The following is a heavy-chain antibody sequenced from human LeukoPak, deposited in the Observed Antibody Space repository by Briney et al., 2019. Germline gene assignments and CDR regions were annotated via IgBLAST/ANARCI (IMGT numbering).Heavy chain of an antibody. J-gene: IGHJ6*04. V-gene: IGHV3-74*01. Sequence: GGSLRLSCAASGFTFSSYWMHWVRQAPEKGLVWVSRINSDGSSTSYADSVKGRFTISRDNAKNTLYLQMNSLRAEDTAVYYCARDRETDILTGFYYYYGMDVWGKGTTVTVSS. CDR3: ARDRETDILTGFYYYYGMDV. D-gene: IGHD3-9*01. CDR2: INSDGSST. CDR1: GFTFSSYW.